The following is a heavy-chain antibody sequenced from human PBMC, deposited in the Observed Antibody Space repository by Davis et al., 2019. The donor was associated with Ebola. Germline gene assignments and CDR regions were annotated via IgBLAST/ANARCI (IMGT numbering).Heavy chain of an antibody. CDR2: FSWSGSSI. CDR1: GFSVEDYG. Sequence: GGSLRLSCAASGFSVEDYGMHWVRQAPGKGLEWVSGFSWSGSSIDYSDSVKGRFTISRDNAKNSLYLQMNSLRAEDTALYYCAKVTSIRSRSEYFDLWGQGTLVTVSS. CDR3: AKVTSIRSRSEYFDL. J-gene: IGHJ1*01. D-gene: IGHD3-3*02. V-gene: IGHV3-9*01.